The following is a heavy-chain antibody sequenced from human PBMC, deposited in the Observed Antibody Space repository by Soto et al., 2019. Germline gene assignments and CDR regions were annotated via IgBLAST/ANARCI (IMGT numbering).Heavy chain of an antibody. CDR3: ARGTVRDHDFGDH. J-gene: IGHJ4*02. V-gene: IGHV3-74*01. CDR2: MSSDGSST. Sequence: EVQLVESAGDLVQHGGSLRLSCAASGFTFSTYWMHWVRQVPGKGPEWVSRMSSDGSSTAYADSVRGRFIISRDNAKNTLYLQMNSLRVDDTAVYYCARGTVRDHDFGDHWGLGTLVAVSS. D-gene: IGHD4-17*01. CDR1: GFTFSTYW.